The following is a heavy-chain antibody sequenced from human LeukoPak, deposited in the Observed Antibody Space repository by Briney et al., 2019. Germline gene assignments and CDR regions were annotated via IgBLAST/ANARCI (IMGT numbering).Heavy chain of an antibody. D-gene: IGHD1-26*01. CDR3: IGGSNMDY. CDR1: GFTFSSYW. V-gene: IGHV3-7*01. CDR2: IKQDGGEK. J-gene: IGHJ4*02. Sequence: GGSLRLSCAASGFTFSSYWMSWVRQAPGKGLEWVANIKQDGGEKYYADSVKGRFTISIDNARNSPYLQMNSLRAEDTAVYYCIGGSNMDYWGQGTLVTVSS.